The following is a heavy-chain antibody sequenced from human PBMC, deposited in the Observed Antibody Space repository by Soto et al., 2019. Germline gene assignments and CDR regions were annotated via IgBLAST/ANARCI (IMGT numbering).Heavy chain of an antibody. J-gene: IGHJ6*02. CDR1: GYTLTELS. CDR3: ATGQARYYYYYYGMDV. V-gene: IGHV1-24*01. CDR2: FDPEDGET. Sequence: ASVKVSCKVSGYTLTELSMHWVRQAPGRGLEWMGGFDPEDGETIYAQKFQGRVTMTEDTSTDTAYMELSSLRSEDTAVYYCATGQARYYYYYYGMDVWGQGTTVTVSS.